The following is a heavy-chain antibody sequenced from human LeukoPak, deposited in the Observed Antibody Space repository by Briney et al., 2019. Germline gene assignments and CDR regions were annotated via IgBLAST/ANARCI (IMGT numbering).Heavy chain of an antibody. D-gene: IGHD3-10*01. Sequence: ASVKVSCKVSGYTLTELSMHWVLQAPGKGLEWMGGFDPEDGETIYAQKFQGRVTMTEDTSTDTAYMELSSLRSEDTAVYYCATGIYGSGDSRVYCWGQGTLVTVSS. J-gene: IGHJ4*02. CDR1: GYTLTELS. CDR2: FDPEDGET. V-gene: IGHV1-24*01. CDR3: ATGIYGSGDSRVYC.